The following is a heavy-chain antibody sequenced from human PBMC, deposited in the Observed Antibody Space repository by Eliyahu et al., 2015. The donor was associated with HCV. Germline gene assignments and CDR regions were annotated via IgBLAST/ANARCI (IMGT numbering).Heavy chain of an antibody. V-gene: IGHV3-30*03. CDR2: TSSESSGR. J-gene: IGHJ4*02. D-gene: IGHD4-17*01. CDR1: GFSFDNCA. Sequence: QVQLVESGGGVVQPGRSLRLSCAASGFSFDNCAMHWVRQAPGQGLEXVAFTSSESSGRYYADSVEGRFTVSRDNSRNTLYLQMNSLRPEDTAMYYCARAPYGDHRTTIDYWGQGTLVTVSS. CDR3: ARAPYGDHRTTIDY.